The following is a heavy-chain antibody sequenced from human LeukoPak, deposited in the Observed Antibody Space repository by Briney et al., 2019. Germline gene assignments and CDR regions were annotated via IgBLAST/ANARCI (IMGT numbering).Heavy chain of an antibody. Sequence: PGGSLRLSCAASSFTFSEYYMSWIRQAPGKGLEWVSYISSSSSYTNYADSVKGRFTISRDNAKNSLYLQMNSLRAEDMPVYYCERGSGKKLWLSDFNYWGQGTLVTVSS. D-gene: IGHD5-18*01. CDR1: SFTFSEYY. CDR2: ISSSSSYT. CDR3: ERGSGKKLWLSDFNY. J-gene: IGHJ4*02. V-gene: IGHV3-11*05.